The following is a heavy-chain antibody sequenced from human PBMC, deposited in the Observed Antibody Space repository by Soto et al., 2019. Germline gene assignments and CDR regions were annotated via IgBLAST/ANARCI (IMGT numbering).Heavy chain of an antibody. J-gene: IGHJ6*02. CDR2: INAGNGNT. CDR1: GYTFASYA. Sequence: QVQLVQSGAEVKKPGASVKVSCKASGYTFASYAMHWVGQAPGQRLEWMGWINAGNGNTKYSQKFQGXVTITRDTXXXXXXXXXXXXXXXXXXXXXXXXXSXVPAXXNPAGXYGMDVWGQGTTVTV. CDR3: XXXSXVPAXXNPAGXYGMDV. V-gene: IGHV1-3*01. D-gene: IGHD2-2*01.